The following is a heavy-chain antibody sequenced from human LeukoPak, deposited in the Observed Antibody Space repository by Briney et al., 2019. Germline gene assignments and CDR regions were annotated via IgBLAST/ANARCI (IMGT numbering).Heavy chain of an antibody. D-gene: IGHD2-21*02. J-gene: IGHJ4*02. CDR1: GGSMDNYC. V-gene: IGHV4-59*01. CDR3: ARQLTGRLLWDY. Sequence: SSETLSLTCTVSGGSMDNYCWSWIRQPPGKGLEWIGYLHDTGHANYNISLKSRATMSLDTSKNQFSLRLNSVTAADTALYYCARQLTGRLLWDYWGPGTLVAVSS. CDR2: LHDTGHA.